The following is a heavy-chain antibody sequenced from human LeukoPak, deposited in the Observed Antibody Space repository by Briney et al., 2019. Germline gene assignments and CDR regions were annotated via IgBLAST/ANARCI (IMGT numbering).Heavy chain of an antibody. CDR2: IYYSGST. D-gene: IGHD5-12*01. CDR3: ARGYYYQNYYFDY. V-gene: IGHV4-61*01. Sequence: SQTLSLTCTVSGGSISSGSYYWSWIRQPPGKGLEWIGYIYYSGSTNYNPSLKNRVTISVDTSKNQFSLKLTSVTAADTAVYYCARGYYYQNYYFDYWGQGTLVTVSS. CDR1: GGSISSGSYY. J-gene: IGHJ4*02.